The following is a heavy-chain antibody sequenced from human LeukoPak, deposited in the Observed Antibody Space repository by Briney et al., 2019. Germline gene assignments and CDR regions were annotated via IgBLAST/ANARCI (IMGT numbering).Heavy chain of an antibody. J-gene: IGHJ3*01. CDR2: ISDDGNNK. Sequence: GGSLRLSCAASGFTFSTSGMRWVRQAPGKGLEWVAVISDDGNNKYYADSVKGRFTISRDNSKNTLYLQMNSLRAEDTAVYYCATYYYDRSGYYPDAFDLWGQGTMVSVSS. D-gene: IGHD3-22*01. CDR3: ATYYYDRSGYYPDAFDL. CDR1: GFTFSTSG. V-gene: IGHV3-33*05.